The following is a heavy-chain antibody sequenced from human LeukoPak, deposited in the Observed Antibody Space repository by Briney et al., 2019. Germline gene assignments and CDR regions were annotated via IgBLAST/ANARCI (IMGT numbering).Heavy chain of an antibody. D-gene: IGHD5-12*01. Sequence: GGSLRLSCAASGFTFSSYWMSWVRQAPGKGLEWVANIKQDGSDKYYVDSVKGRFTISRDNAKNSLYLQMNSLRAEDTAVYYCARDVAGFVDIVATIITYAFDIWGQGTMVTVSS. CDR1: GFTFSSYW. J-gene: IGHJ3*02. V-gene: IGHV3-7*01. CDR2: IKQDGSDK. CDR3: ARDVAGFVDIVATIITYAFDI.